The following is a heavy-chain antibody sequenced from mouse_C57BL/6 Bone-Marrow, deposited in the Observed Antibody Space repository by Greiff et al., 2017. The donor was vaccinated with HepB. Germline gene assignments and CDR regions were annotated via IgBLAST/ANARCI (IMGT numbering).Heavy chain of an antibody. J-gene: IGHJ4*01. D-gene: IGHD2-3*01. CDR1: GYTFTSYW. CDR3: ARGWLPYAMDY. V-gene: IGHV1-53*01. CDR2: INPRNGGT. Sequence: QVQLQQPGTELVKPGASVKLSCKASGYTFTSYWTHWVKQRPGQGLEWIGNINPRNGGTDYSEKFKSKATLTVDKSSSTAYMQRSSLSSEESAAYYCARGWLPYAMDYWGQGTSVTVSA.